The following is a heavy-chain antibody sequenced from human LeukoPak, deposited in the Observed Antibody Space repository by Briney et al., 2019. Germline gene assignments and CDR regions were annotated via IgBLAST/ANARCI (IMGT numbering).Heavy chain of an antibody. V-gene: IGHV3-23*01. CDR1: GFTFSSYA. CDR3: AKSSFMSSCFDY. D-gene: IGHD6-13*01. CDR2: ISGSGGST. J-gene: IGHJ4*02. Sequence: GGSLRLSCAASGFTFSSYAMSWVRQAQGKGLEWVSAISGSGGSTYYADSVKGRFTIARDNTKNTLYLQMNSQSAEDTALYYCAKSSFMSSCFDYWGQGTLVTVSS.